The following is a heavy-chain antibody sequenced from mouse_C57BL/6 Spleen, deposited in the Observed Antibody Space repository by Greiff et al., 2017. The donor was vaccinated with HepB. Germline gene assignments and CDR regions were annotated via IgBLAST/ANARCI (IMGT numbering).Heavy chain of an antibody. CDR3: ARKGDLLWSYGGYFDV. CDR2: IDPSDSYT. Sequence: QVQLQQPGAELVRPGTSVKLSCKASGYTFTSYWMHWVKQRPGQVLEWIGVIDPSDSYTNYNQKFKGKATLTVDTSSSTAYMQLSSLTSEDSAVYYCARKGDLLWSYGGYFDVWGTGTTVTVSS. CDR1: GYTFTSYW. V-gene: IGHV1-59*01. D-gene: IGHD2-1*01. J-gene: IGHJ1*03.